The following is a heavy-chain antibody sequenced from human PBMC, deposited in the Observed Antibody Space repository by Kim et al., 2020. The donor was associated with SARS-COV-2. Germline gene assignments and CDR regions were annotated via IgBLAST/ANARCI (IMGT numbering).Heavy chain of an antibody. D-gene: IGHD3-3*01. V-gene: IGHV4-59*01. Sequence: SETLSLTCTVSGGSISSYYWSWIRQPPGKGLEWIGYIYYSGSTNYNPSLKSRVTISVDTSKNQFSLKLSSVTAADTAVYYCARGSYDFGYNWFDPWGQGTLVTVSS. CDR2: IYYSGST. J-gene: IGHJ5*02. CDR1: GGSISSYY. CDR3: ARGSYDFGYNWFDP.